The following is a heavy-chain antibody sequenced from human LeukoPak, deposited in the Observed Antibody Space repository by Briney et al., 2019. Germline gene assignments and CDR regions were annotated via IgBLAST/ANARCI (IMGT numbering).Heavy chain of an antibody. CDR1: EFTSSSYS. CDR2: ITTSRDYI. CDR3: ARDRTVTKYFDL. Sequence: GGSLRLSCAASEFTSSSYSMNWVRQAPGKGLEWVSSITTSRDYISYADSVRGRFTISRDNAKNSLYLQMNSLRAEDTAVYYCARDRTVTKYFDLWGRGTLVTVSS. J-gene: IGHJ2*01. D-gene: IGHD4-17*01. V-gene: IGHV3-21*01.